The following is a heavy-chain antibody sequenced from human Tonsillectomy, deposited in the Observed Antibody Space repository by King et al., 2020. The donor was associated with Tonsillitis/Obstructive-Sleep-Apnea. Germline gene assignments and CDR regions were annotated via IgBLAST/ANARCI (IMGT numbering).Heavy chain of an antibody. CDR1: GVSFSGYY. D-gene: IGHD2-2*01. Sequence: VQLQQWGAGLLKPSETLSLTCAVYGVSFSGYYWSWIRQPPGKGLEWIWEINHSGSTNSVPALKSRVTISVDTSKNQFSLMLTSVTAADTAVYYCARNDIVVVPAAMADAFDIWGQGTMVTVSS. V-gene: IGHV4-34*01. CDR2: INHSGST. J-gene: IGHJ3*02. CDR3: ARNDIVVVPAAMADAFDI.